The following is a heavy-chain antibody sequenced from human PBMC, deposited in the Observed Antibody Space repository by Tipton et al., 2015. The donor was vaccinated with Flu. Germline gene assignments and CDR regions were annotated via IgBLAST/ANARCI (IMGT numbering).Heavy chain of an antibody. Sequence: SLRLSCAASGFTFSNYAMHWVRQAPGKGLEWVAIIWHDGSNKYYSDSVKGRFTISRDNSNNTIYLQMNNLRAEDTAAYYCAKDRAMAYYFDYWGQGTLVTVSS. CDR2: IWHDGSNK. CDR3: AKDRAMAYYFDY. D-gene: IGHD2-8*01. J-gene: IGHJ4*02. CDR1: GFTFSNYA. V-gene: IGHV3-33*06.